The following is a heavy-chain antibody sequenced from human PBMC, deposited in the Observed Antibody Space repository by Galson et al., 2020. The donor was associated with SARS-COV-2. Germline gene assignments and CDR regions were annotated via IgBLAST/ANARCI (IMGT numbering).Heavy chain of an antibody. V-gene: IGHV3-15*01. CDR2: IKSKTDGGTT. D-gene: IGHD1-26*01. J-gene: IGHJ4*02. CDR3: TTDRYSGASVNY. Sequence: GGSLRLSCAASGFTFTNAWMSWVRQAPGKGLEWVGRIKSKTDGGTTDYAAPVKGRFTISRDESKNTLYLQMNSLKTEDTAVYHCTTDRYSGASVNYWGQGTLVTSPQ. CDR1: GFTFTNAW.